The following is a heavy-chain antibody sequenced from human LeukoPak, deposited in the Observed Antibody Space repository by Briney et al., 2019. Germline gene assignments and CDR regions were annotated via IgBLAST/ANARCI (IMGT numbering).Heavy chain of an antibody. Sequence: SETLSLTCTVSGYSISSGYYWGWIRQPPGKGLEWIGSIYHSGSTYYNPSLKSRVTISIDTAKNHFSLRLSTVTAADTAVYFCARLLWFGVTHYYMDVWDKGTTVTISS. V-gene: IGHV4-38-2*02. D-gene: IGHD3-10*01. J-gene: IGHJ6*03. CDR3: ARLLWFGVTHYYMDV. CDR1: GYSISSGYY. CDR2: IYHSGST.